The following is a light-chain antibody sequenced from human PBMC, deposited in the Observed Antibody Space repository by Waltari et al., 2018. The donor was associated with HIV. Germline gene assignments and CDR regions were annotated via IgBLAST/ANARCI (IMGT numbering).Light chain of an antibody. CDR3: QQYYTTPHP. CDR2: LSC. Sequence: DIVMTQSPDSLAVSLGERATINCKSSQNILYSSNNKNYLAWYQQKPGQPPKLLIYLSCTRAFGIPARSIGSGSGTDFTLSVSSLQAEDVAVYYCQQYYTTPHPLGHGTTLEIK. V-gene: IGKV4-1*01. CDR1: QNILYSSNNKNY. J-gene: IGKJ2*01.